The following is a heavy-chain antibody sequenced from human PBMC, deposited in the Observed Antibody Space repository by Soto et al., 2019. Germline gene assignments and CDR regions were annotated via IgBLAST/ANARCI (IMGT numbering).Heavy chain of an antibody. V-gene: IGHV3-23*01. Sequence: GGSLRLSCAASGFTFSSYAMSWVRQAPGKGLEWVSAISGSGGSTYYADSVKGRFTISRDNSKNTLYLQMNSLRAEDTAVYYCVKVVAVAEAFDIWGQGTMVTVSS. CDR3: VKVVAVAEAFDI. D-gene: IGHD6-19*01. J-gene: IGHJ3*02. CDR1: GFTFSSYA. CDR2: ISGSGGST.